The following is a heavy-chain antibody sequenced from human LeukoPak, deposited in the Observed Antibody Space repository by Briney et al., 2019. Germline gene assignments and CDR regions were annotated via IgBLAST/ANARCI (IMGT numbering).Heavy chain of an antibody. D-gene: IGHD6-19*01. CDR1: GGSIRSSSYY. CDR2: IYYSGST. V-gene: IGHV4-39*01. CDR3: ARQVVAVAGTGYFDY. J-gene: IGHJ4*02. Sequence: PSETLSLTCTVSGGSIRSSSYYWGWPRQPPGKGMEWIGSIYYSGSTYYNASLKSPGTISVDTSKNQFSLKLNSVTAADTAVYFCARQVVAVAGTGYFDYWGQGTLVTVSS.